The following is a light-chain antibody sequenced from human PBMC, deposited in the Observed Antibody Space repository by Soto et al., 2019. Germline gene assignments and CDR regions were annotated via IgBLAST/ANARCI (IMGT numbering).Light chain of an antibody. CDR3: QQCNNWPLT. V-gene: IGKV3-15*01. J-gene: IGKJ1*01. CDR1: QSVFSN. CDR2: GAS. Sequence: EIVMTQSPVTLSVSPGERVTLSRRASQSVFSNLAWYQQRPGQAPRLLIYGASNRATGIPARFSGSGSGTEFTLTISSLQSEDFAVYYCQQCNNWPLTFGQGTKVEIK.